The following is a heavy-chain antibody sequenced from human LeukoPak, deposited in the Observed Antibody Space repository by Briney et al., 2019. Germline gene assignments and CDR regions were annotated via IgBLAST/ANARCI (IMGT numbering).Heavy chain of an antibody. CDR3: AKDRNWLNAFDI. D-gene: IGHD3-22*01. Sequence: GGSLRLSCAASGFTVSSNYMSWVRQAPGKGLEWVSAISGSGGSTYYADSVKGRFTISRDNSKNTLYLQMNSLRAEDTAVYYCAKDRNWLNAFDIWGQGTMVTVSS. CDR2: ISGSGGST. J-gene: IGHJ3*02. CDR1: GFTVSSNY. V-gene: IGHV3-23*01.